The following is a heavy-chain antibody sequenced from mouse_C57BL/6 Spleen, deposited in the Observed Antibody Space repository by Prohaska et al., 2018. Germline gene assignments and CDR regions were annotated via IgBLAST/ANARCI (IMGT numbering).Heavy chain of an antibody. Sequence: KLESSGGGLVPPGGSMKLSCVAPGFTFSNYWMNCVRQSQEKGLKWVAQIRLKSDNDATHYAESVKGRFTISRDDSKSSVYLQMNNLRAEDTGIYYCTAPAGSSDYWGQGTTLTVSS. D-gene: IGHD1-3*01. CDR2: IRLKSDNDAT. V-gene: IGHV6-3*01. CDR1: GFTFSNYW. J-gene: IGHJ2*01. CDR3: TAPAGSSDY.